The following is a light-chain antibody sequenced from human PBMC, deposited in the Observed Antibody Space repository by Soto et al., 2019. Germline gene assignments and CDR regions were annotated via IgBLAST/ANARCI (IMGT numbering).Light chain of an antibody. CDR3: QQRNNWPPGIT. V-gene: IGKV3-11*01. CDR2: AAS. J-gene: IGKJ5*01. Sequence: GERATLSWRASQSVSNNYLAWYQQKPGQAPRLLVYAASNRATGIPARFSGSGSGTDFTLTISSLEPEDFAVYYCQQRNNWPPGITFGQGTRLEIK. CDR1: QSVSNNY.